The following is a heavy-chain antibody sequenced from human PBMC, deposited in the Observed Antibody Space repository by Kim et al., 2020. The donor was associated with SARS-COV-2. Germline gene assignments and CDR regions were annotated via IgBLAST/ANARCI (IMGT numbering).Heavy chain of an antibody. CDR3: AKYRPGRGAEEQWLVLGPPPPDD. CDR1: GFTFSSYG. V-gene: IGHV3-30*18. CDR2: ISYDGSNK. J-gene: IGHJ4*02. Sequence: GGSLRLSCAASGFTFSSYGMHWVRQAPGKGLEWVAVISYDGSNKYYADSVKGRFTISRDNSKNTLYLQMNSLRAEDTAVYYCAKYRPGRGAEEQWLVLGPPPPDDWGQGTLVTVSS. D-gene: IGHD6-19*01.